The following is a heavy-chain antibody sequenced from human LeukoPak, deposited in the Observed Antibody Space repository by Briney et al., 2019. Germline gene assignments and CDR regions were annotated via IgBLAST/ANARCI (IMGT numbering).Heavy chain of an antibody. CDR2: IRYDGSKK. Sequence: VGSLRLSCAASGFTFSDYGMHWVRQAPGKGLEWVTFIRYDGSKKYYADSVKGRFTFSRDNSKNMLYLQMNSLRADDTAIYYCVKGRDFYFDYWGQGTLVTVSS. CDR3: VKGRDFYFDY. V-gene: IGHV3-30*02. CDR1: GFTFSDYG. D-gene: IGHD3/OR15-3a*01. J-gene: IGHJ4*02.